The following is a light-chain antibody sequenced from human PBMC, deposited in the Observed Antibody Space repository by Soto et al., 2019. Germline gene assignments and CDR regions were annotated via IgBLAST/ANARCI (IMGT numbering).Light chain of an antibody. CDR1: QGIGDT. Sequence: EVVMRQSPATLSVSPGEGATLSCRASQGIGDTLAWYQHKPGQTPRLLIYAASTRASAIPDRFSGSGSGTDFTLTINRLQPEDFALYFCQQYGDSPFTFGPGTRVDLK. J-gene: IGKJ3*01. CDR2: AAS. V-gene: IGKV3D-15*01. CDR3: QQYGDSPFT.